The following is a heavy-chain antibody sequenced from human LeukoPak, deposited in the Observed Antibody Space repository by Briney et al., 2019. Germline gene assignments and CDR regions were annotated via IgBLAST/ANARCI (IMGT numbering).Heavy chain of an antibody. J-gene: IGHJ4*02. CDR1: GYTFTAYY. CDR2: INPNSGGT. Sequence: ASLKASRKASGYTFTAYYMHWVRQAPGQGLEWMGWINPNSGGTNYAQTIQGRVTMTRDTSISTAYMELSRLRSDDTAVYYCARVGAWQLLGSIDYWGQGTLVTVSS. D-gene: IGHD1-26*01. V-gene: IGHV1-2*02. CDR3: ARVGAWQLLGSIDY.